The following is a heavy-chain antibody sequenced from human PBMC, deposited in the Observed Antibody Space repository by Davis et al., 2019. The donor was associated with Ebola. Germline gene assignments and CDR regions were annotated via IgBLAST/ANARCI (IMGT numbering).Heavy chain of an antibody. V-gene: IGHV1-3*01. CDR3: AIDFNSWYYFDY. Sequence: AASVKVSCKASGYTFTSYAMHWVRQAPGQRLEWMGWINAVTGNTKYSQNLQGRVTITRDTSASTAYMELSSLRSEDTAVYYCAIDFNSWYYFDYWGQRTLVTVSS. J-gene: IGHJ4*02. D-gene: IGHD6-13*01. CDR1: GYTFTSYA. CDR2: INAVTGNT.